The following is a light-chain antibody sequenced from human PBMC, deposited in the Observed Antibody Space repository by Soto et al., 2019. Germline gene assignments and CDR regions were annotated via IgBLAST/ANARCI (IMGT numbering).Light chain of an antibody. CDR3: QQRGDWPPT. J-gene: IGKJ3*01. V-gene: IGKV3-11*01. CDR1: QSVSSY. CDR2: DAS. Sequence: EVVLTQSPAILSLSPGERATLSCRASQSVSSYLSWYQQKPGQTPRLLIYDASNRATGIPARFSGSGSGTDFTLIIISLEPEDFAVYFCQQRGDWPPTFGPGTKVDI.